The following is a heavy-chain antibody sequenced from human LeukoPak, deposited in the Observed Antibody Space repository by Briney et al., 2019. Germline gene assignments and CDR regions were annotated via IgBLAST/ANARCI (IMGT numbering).Heavy chain of an antibody. CDR1: GFTFTSYA. J-gene: IGHJ3*01. D-gene: IGHD5-24*01. V-gene: IGHV3-23*01. CDR2: VTGSGGST. Sequence: GGSLRLSCAASGFTFTSYAMSWVRQAPGKGLEWVSAVTGSGGSTYYADSVKGRFTISRDNSKNTLSLQMNSLRVEDTAMYFCAKDIQLSTWGLGTMVTVSS. CDR3: AKDIQLST.